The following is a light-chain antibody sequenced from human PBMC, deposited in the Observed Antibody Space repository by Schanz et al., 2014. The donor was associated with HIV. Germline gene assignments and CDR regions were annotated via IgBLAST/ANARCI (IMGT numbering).Light chain of an antibody. J-gene: IGLJ2*01. Sequence: QSVLTQPPSVSGAPGQRVTISCTGSSSNIGAGYDVHWFQQLPGTAPKLLIYSDYQRPSGVPDRFSGSKSGNTASLTISGLQAEDEADYYCSSYAGSNNVIFGGGTKLTVL. CDR3: SSYAGSNNVI. CDR1: SSNIGAGYD. CDR2: SDY. V-gene: IGLV1-40*01.